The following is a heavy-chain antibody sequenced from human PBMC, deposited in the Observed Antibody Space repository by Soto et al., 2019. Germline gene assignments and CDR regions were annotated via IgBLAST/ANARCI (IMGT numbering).Heavy chain of an antibody. CDR3: ARRAGTSHHFDY. CDR1: GYSFSTYG. J-gene: IGHJ4*02. CDR2: ISAYTYNT. Sequence: QFQLLQSGAEVKKPGASVKVSCKASGYSFSTYGISGVRQAPGQGLEWMGWISAYTYNTNYAQKFQGRVTMSTDSSTSTAYLDRRRLRSDDTAVYYCARRAGTSHHFDYWGQGTLVTVS. D-gene: IGHD1-7*01. V-gene: IGHV1-18*01.